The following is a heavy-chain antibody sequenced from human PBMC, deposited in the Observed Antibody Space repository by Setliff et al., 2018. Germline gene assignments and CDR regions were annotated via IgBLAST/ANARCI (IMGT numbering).Heavy chain of an antibody. Sequence: SVKVSCKTSGGPFSTYAMNWVRQAPGQGLEWMGVIVPQTKTTFYAVKFQGRVTFTADDATTTGDMELSNLRSEDTAVYFCTREGRGVTTAHWGQGTLVTVSS. CDR2: IVPQTKTT. J-gene: IGHJ4*02. V-gene: IGHV1-69*13. CDR3: TREGRGVTTAH. D-gene: IGHD4-17*01. CDR1: GGPFSTYA.